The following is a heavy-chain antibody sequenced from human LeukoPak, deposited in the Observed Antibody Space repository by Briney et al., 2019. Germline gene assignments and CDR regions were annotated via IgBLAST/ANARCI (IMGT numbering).Heavy chain of an antibody. V-gene: IGHV3-30*02. CDR3: AKDSYYYGSGRPAAIGYYMDD. CDR2: IRYDGTIK. CDR1: GFTFSTYG. D-gene: IGHD3-10*01. J-gene: IGHJ6*03. Sequence: GGSLRLSCAASGFTFSTYGMHWVRQAPGKGLEWVTFIRYDGTIKYYVDSVKGRFTISRDNSQNTVFLHMNSLRPEDTAVYYCAKDSYYYGSGRPAAIGYYMDDWGKGTTVTISS.